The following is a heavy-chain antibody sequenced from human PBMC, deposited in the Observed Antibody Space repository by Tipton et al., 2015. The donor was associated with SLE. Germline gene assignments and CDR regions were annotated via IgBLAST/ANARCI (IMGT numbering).Heavy chain of an antibody. CDR2: IYYGGNT. Sequence: LSLTCTVSSGSVSSSPYYWGWIRQPPGKGLEWIGTIYYGGNTYFNPSLKSRVTISVDTSKNQFSLKLRSVTAADTAVYYCARRKLTDYYYAMDVWGQGTTVSVSS. CDR1: SGSVSSSPYY. CDR3: ARRKLTDYYYAMDV. V-gene: IGHV4-39*07. D-gene: IGHD3-9*01. J-gene: IGHJ6*02.